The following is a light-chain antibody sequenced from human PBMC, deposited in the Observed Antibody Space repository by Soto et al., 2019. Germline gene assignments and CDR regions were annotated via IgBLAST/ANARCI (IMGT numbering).Light chain of an antibody. CDR3: CSYAGNFWV. CDR1: SSDVGSYNL. J-gene: IGLJ3*02. Sequence: QSALTQPASVSGSPGQSITISCTGTSSDVGSYNLVSWYQQHPGKAPKLMIYEGSKRPSGVSNRFSGSKSGNPASLTISGLQAEDEADYYCCSYAGNFWVFGGGTKLTVL. CDR2: EGS. V-gene: IGLV2-23*01.